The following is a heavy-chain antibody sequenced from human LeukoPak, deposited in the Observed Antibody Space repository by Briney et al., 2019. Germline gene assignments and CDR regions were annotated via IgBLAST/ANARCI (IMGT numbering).Heavy chain of an antibody. V-gene: IGHV5-51*01. Sequence: GESLKISCKGSGYSFTSYWIGWVRPMPGKGLAWMGIIYPGDSDTRYSPSFQGQVTISADKSISTAYLQWSSLKASDTAMYYCARPDAAGPNGYYYGMDVWGEGTTVTVSS. J-gene: IGHJ6*04. CDR3: ARPDAAGPNGYYYGMDV. D-gene: IGHD6-13*01. CDR2: IYPGDSDT. CDR1: GYSFTSYW.